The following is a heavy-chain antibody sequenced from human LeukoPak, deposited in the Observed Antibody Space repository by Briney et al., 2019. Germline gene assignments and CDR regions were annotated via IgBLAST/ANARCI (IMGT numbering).Heavy chain of an antibody. CDR3: ASSTRHRITIFGVTHYYYYMDV. Sequence: SETLSLTCTVSGYSISTSYYWGWVRQPPGKGLEWIGSIYHSGSTYYNPSLKSRVTISVDTSKNQFSLKLSSVTAADTAVYYCASSTRHRITIFGVTHYYYYMDVWGKGTTVTVSS. CDR1: GYSISTSYY. CDR2: IYHSGST. V-gene: IGHV4-38-2*02. D-gene: IGHD3-3*01. J-gene: IGHJ6*03.